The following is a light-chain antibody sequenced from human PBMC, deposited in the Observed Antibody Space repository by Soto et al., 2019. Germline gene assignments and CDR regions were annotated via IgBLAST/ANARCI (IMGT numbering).Light chain of an antibody. J-gene: IGLJ1*01. V-gene: IGLV1-51*01. CDR3: LTGDSSLNVGV. CDR2: DNN. CDR1: TSNIGNNY. Sequence: QSVLTQPPSVSAAPGQKVTISCSGITSNIGNNYVSWYQQLPGTAPKLLIYDNNKRPSGIPDRFSGSKSGTSATLGITGLQTGDEADYYCLTGDSSLNVGVFGTGTKLTVL.